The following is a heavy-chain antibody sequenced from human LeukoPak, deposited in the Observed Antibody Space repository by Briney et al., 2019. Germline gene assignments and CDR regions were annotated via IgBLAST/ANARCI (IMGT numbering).Heavy chain of an antibody. D-gene: IGHD3-10*01. CDR3: ARDRATVVRGAVTERWFDP. V-gene: IGHV1-2*02. CDR2: INPNSGGT. J-gene: IGHJ5*02. CDR1: GYTFTGYY. Sequence: ASVKVSCKASGYTFTGYYMHWVRQAPGQGLEWMGWINPNSGGTNYAQKFQGRVTMTRDTSISTAYMELSRLRSDDTAVYYCARDRATVVRGAVTERWFDPWCQGTLVTVSS.